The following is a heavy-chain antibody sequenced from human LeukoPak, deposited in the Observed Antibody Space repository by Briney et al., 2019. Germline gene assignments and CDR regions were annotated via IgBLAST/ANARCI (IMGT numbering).Heavy chain of an antibody. D-gene: IGHD4-17*01. CDR1: GFTLDDYA. Sequence: ALRLSCAASGFTLDDYAMHWVRQAPGKGLEWVSGISWNSGSIGYADSVKGQFTISRDNAKNSLYLQMNSLRAEDTALYYCAKGLYGDYEGSSFDYWGQGTLVTVSS. CDR3: AKGLYGDYEGSSFDY. V-gene: IGHV3-9*01. J-gene: IGHJ4*02. CDR2: ISWNSGSI.